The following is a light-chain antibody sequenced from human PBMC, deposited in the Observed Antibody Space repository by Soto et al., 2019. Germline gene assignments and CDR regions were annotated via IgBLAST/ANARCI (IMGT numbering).Light chain of an antibody. CDR2: LNSDGSH. Sequence: QPVLTQSPSASASLGASVKLTGTLSSGHSSYAIAWHQQQPEKGPRYLMKLNSDGSHSKGDGIPDRFSGSSSGAERYLTISSLQSADEADYYCQTWGTGIHWVFGGGTTLTVL. V-gene: IGLV4-69*01. CDR3: QTWGTGIHWV. J-gene: IGLJ3*02. CDR1: SGHSSYA.